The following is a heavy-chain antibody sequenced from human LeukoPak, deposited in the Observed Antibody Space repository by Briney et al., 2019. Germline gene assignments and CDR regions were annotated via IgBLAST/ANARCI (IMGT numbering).Heavy chain of an antibody. CDR3: ARLGDCSGGSCYQKHDAFDI. CDR2: IIPIFGTA. D-gene: IGHD2-15*01. J-gene: IGHJ3*02. V-gene: IGHV1-69*05. Sequence: GASVKVSCKASGGTFSSYAISWVRQAPGQGLEWMGRIIPIFGTANYAQKFQGRVTITTDESTSTAYMELSSLRSEDTAVYYCARLGDCSGGSCYQKHDAFDIRGQGTMVTVSS. CDR1: GGTFSSYA.